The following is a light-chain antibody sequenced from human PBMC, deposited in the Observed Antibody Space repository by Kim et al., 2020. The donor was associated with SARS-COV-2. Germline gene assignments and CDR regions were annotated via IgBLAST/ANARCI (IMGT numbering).Light chain of an antibody. Sequence: RVTISCSGSRSNIGAGYDVHWYQQFPGTVPKLLIYGNTNRPSGVPDRFSASKSDTSASLAITGLRAEDEAAYYCQSYDNKLSSYVFGTGTKVTVL. CDR2: GNT. CDR3: QSYDNKLSSYV. J-gene: IGLJ1*01. CDR1: RSNIGAGYD. V-gene: IGLV1-40*01.